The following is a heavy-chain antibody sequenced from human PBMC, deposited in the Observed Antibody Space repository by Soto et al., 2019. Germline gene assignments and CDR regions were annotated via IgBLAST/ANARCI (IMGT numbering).Heavy chain of an antibody. Sequence: PSETLSLTCSVSGGSISGHYWIWIRQSPGKGLEWIGYIFYTGSTNYNPPLKSRVTLSVDTSKNQFSLRLSSVTAADTAVYYCARVGSSGWSPDYWGQGALVTSPQ. CDR3: ARVGSSGWSPDY. V-gene: IGHV4-59*11. D-gene: IGHD6-19*01. CDR1: GGSISGHY. J-gene: IGHJ4*02. CDR2: IFYTGST.